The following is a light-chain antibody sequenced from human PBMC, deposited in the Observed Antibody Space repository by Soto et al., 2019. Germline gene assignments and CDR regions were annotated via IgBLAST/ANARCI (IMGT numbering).Light chain of an antibody. J-gene: IGKJ4*01. CDR1: QSVAKNY. Sequence: EIVFTQSPGTLSLSPGERASLSCRASQSVAKNYLAWYQQKPGQALRLLISDASSRATGIPDRFSGSGSGTDFTLTISRLEAEDFAVYFCQQYATSPLTFGGGTKVEIK. CDR3: QQYATSPLT. V-gene: IGKV3-20*01. CDR2: DAS.